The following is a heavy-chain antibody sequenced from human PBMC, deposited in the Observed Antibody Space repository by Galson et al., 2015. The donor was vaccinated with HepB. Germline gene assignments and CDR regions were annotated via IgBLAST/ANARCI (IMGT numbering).Heavy chain of an antibody. CDR3: AADYSDYIDAFDI. CDR2: IYSGGST. J-gene: IGHJ3*02. CDR1: GFTVSSNY. Sequence: SLRLSCAASGFTVSSNYMSWVRQAPGKGLEWVSVIYSGGSTYYADSVKGRFTISRDNSKNTLYLQMNSLRAEDTAVYYCAADYSDYIDAFDIWGQGTMVTVSS. D-gene: IGHD4-11*01. V-gene: IGHV3-53*01.